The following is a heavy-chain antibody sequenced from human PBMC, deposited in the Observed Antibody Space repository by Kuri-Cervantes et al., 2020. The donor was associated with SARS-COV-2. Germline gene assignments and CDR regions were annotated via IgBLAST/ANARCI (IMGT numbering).Heavy chain of an antibody. CDR1: GFLFSASA. J-gene: IGHJ4*02. Sequence: GESLKIACEVSGFLFSASAIPWVRQASGKGLEWVGRVRGKANNYATAYAASVKGRFTISRDDSKNMAYLQMNSLKAEDTAVYYCTTLIDYWGQGALVTVSS. CDR2: VRGKANNYAT. CDR3: TTLIDY. V-gene: IGHV3-73*01.